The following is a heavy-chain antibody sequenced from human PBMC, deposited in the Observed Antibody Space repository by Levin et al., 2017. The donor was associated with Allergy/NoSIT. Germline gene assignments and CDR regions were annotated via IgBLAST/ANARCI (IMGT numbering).Heavy chain of an antibody. Sequence: TASETLSLTCAVSGGSISSSNWWSWVRQPPGKGLEWIGEIYHSGSTNYNPSLKSRVTISVDKSKNQFSLKLSSVTAADTAVYYCARLPTNFDWLGVAAFDIWGQGTMVTVSS. J-gene: IGHJ3*02. V-gene: IGHV4-4*02. D-gene: IGHD3-9*01. CDR3: ARLPTNFDWLGVAAFDI. CDR2: IYHSGST. CDR1: GGSISSSNW.